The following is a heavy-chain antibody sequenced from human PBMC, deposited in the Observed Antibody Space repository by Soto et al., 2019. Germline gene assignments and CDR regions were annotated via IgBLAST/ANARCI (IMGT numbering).Heavy chain of an antibody. D-gene: IGHD6-19*01. Sequence: EVHLVESGGRMVRPGESLRLSCAASGFNFEEYGMTWVRQAPGKGLEWVAGSNWDGDDTGYADSVQGRFTISRDNAKNFLYLQMNSLRVEDTALYYCARGVIAVAVSSDYWGQGTLVTVSS. J-gene: IGHJ4*02. CDR3: ARGVIAVAVSSDY. V-gene: IGHV3-20*04. CDR2: SNWDGDDT. CDR1: GFNFEEYG.